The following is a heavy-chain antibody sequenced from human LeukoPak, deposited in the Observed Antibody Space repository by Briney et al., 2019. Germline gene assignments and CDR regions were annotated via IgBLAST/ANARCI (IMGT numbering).Heavy chain of an antibody. J-gene: IGHJ4*02. CDR2: INPNSGGT. Sequence: ASVKVSCKASGYTFTGYYMHWVRQAPGQGLEWMGWINPNSGGTNYAQKFQGWVTMTRDTSISTAYMELSRLRSDDTAVYYCAREASIAAAGTDLADYWGQGTLVTVSS. CDR3: AREASIAAAGTDLADY. D-gene: IGHD6-13*01. V-gene: IGHV1-2*04. CDR1: GYTFTGYY.